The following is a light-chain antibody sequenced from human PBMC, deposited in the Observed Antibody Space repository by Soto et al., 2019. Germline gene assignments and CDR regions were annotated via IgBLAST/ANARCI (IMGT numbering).Light chain of an antibody. CDR2: GVT. CDR3: SSYTSSSTLSVV. V-gene: IGLV2-14*01. CDR1: SSDVGGYNY. Sequence: QPVLTQPASVSGSPGQSITISGTGTSSDVGGYNYVSWYQQHPGKAPKFMIYGVTNRPLGVSNRFSGSKSGNTASLTISGLQAEDEADYYCSSYTSSSTLSVVFGGGTQLTVL. J-gene: IGLJ2*01.